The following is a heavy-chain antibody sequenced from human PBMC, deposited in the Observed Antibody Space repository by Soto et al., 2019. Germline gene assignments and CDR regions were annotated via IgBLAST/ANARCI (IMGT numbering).Heavy chain of an antibody. CDR1: GFTFSSYG. CDR2: ISYDGSNK. Sequence: QVQLVESGGGVVQPGRSLRLSCAASGFTFSSYGMHWVRQAPGKGLEWVAVISYDGSNKYYADSVKGRFTISRDNSKNTLYLQMNSLRAEDTAVYYCAKDHVQLEIDYYGMDVWGQGTTVTVSS. D-gene: IGHD1-1*01. V-gene: IGHV3-30*18. J-gene: IGHJ6*02. CDR3: AKDHVQLEIDYYGMDV.